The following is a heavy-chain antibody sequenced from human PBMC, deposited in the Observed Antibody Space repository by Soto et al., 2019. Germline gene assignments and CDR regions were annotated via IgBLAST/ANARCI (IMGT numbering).Heavy chain of an antibody. J-gene: IGHJ2*01. Sequence: QVQVVQSGAEVKKPGSSVKVSCKASGGTFSSDGISWVRQAPGQGLEWMGGITPIFRATKYAQKFQGRVTITADESTSTAYMELSSLRSEDTAVYYCARGRDTYYYDSSGYSGWYFDLWGRGTLATVSS. D-gene: IGHD3-22*01. CDR2: ITPIFRAT. V-gene: IGHV1-69*01. CDR1: GGTFSSDG. CDR3: ARGRDTYYYDSSGYSGWYFDL.